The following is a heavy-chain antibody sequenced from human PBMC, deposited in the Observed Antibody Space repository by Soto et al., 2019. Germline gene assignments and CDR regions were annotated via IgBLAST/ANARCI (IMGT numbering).Heavy chain of an antibody. V-gene: IGHV4-59*01. Sequence: SETLSLTCTVSGGSISSYYWSWIRQPPGKGLEWIGYIYYSRSTNYNPSLKSRVTISVDTSKNQFSLKLSSVTAADTAVYYCARVDPEYYDILARYYLLAYWGQGTLVTVSS. CDR3: ARVDPEYYDILARYYLLAY. J-gene: IGHJ4*02. CDR2: IYYSRST. D-gene: IGHD3-9*01. CDR1: GGSISSYY.